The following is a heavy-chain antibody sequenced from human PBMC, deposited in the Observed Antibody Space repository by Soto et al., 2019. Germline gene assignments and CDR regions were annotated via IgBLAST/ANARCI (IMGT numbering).Heavy chain of an antibody. D-gene: IGHD3-10*01. CDR1: GLTFSAYA. J-gene: IGHJ6*02. CDR3: AKAVVDYGSGSYYYYYGMDV. V-gene: IGHV3-23*01. CDR2: ISFSGAST. Sequence: GGSLRLSCGASGLTFSAYAITWVRRAPGRGLEWVSAISFSGASTYYADSVKGRFTISRDNSKNTVYLQMSSLRAEDTAVYYCAKAVVDYGSGSYYYYYGMDVWGQGTTVTVSS.